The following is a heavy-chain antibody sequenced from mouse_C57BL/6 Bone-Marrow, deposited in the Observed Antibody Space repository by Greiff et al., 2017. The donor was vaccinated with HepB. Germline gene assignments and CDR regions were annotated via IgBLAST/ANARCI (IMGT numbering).Heavy chain of an antibody. J-gene: IGHJ1*03. CDR2: IWRGGST. Sequence: QVQLQQSGPGLVQPSQSLSITCTVSGFSLTSYGVHWVRQSPGKGLEWLGVIWRGGSTDYNAAFMSRLSITKDTSKSQVFFKMNSLQADDTAIYYCAKLGSSSYWYFDVWGTGTTVTVSS. CDR1: GFSLTSYG. V-gene: IGHV2-5*01. D-gene: IGHD1-1*01. CDR3: AKLGSSSYWYFDV.